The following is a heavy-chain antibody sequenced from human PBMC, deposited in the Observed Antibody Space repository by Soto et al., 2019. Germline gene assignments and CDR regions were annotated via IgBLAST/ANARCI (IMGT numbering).Heavy chain of an antibody. CDR3: AITHLRFGEHHY. CDR2: MNPNSGNT. CDR1: GYTFTSYD. J-gene: IGHJ4*02. Sequence: QVQLMQSGAEVKKPGASVKVSCKASGYTFTSYDINWVRQATGQGLEWMGWMNPNSGNTGYAQKFHGRVTMTRNTSISTAYMELSSLRSEDTAVYYCAITHLRFGEHHYWGQGTLVTVSS. V-gene: IGHV1-8*01. D-gene: IGHD3-10*01.